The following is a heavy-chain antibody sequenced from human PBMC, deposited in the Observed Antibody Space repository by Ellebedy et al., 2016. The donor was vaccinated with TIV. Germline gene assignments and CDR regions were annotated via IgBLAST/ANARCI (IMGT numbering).Heavy chain of an antibody. CDR3: ARDRPATVVAGALEY. V-gene: IGHV3-30*04. CDR2: ISYDGSNK. CDR1: GFTFSSYV. D-gene: IGHD3-22*01. Sequence: PGGSLRLSCAASGFTFSSYVMHWVLQAPGKGLEWVASISYDGSNKYYADAVKGRFSISRDNSENTLYLQVNSLTTEDTAVYYCARDRPATVVAGALEYWGQGTLVTVSS. J-gene: IGHJ4*02.